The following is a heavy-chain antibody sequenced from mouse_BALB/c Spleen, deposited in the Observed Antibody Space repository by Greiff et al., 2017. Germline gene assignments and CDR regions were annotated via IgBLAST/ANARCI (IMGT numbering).Heavy chain of an antibody. Sequence: EVMLVESGGGLVQPGGSRKLSCAASGFTFSSFGMHWVRQAPEKGLEWVAYISSGSSTIYYADTVKGRFTISRDNPKNTLFLQMTSLRSEDTAMYYCARDYYADYWGQGTSVTVSS. CDR1: GFTFSSFG. CDR2: ISSGSSTI. CDR3: ARDYYADY. D-gene: IGHD1-1*01. V-gene: IGHV5-17*02. J-gene: IGHJ4*01.